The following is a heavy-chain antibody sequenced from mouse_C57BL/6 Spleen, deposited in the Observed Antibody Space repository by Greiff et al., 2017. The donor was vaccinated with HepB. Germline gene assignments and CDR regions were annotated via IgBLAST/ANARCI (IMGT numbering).Heavy chain of an antibody. J-gene: IGHJ1*03. CDR3: ARYRGTTVSDDWYFDV. V-gene: IGHV3-8*01. CDR1: GYSITSDY. D-gene: IGHD1-1*01. CDR2: ISYSGST. Sequence: EVKLMESGPGLAKPSQTLSLTCSVTGYSITSDYWNWIRKFPGNKLEYMGYISYSGSTYYNPSLKSRISITRDTSKNQYYLQLNSVTTEDTATYYCARYRGTTVSDDWYFDVWGTGTTVTVSS.